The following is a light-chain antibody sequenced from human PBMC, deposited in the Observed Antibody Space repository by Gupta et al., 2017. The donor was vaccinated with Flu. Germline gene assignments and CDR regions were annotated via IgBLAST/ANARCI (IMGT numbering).Light chain of an antibody. Sequence: DIRMTQSPSSLSASIGDRVTITCQASHDIKNYLNWYQHKPGKAPKLLILDASTLDTGVPSRFSGSGYGTFFTFIIRSLQPEDIGTYYCQQYDDFPYIFGQGTKLEIK. CDR2: DAS. V-gene: IGKV1-33*01. CDR1: HDIKNY. CDR3: QQYDDFPYI. J-gene: IGKJ2*01.